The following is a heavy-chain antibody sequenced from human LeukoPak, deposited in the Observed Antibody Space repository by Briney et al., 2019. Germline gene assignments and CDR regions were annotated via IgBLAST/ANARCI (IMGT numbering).Heavy chain of an antibody. CDR3: AREIYYDFWSGYYRYLDY. CDR1: GFTFSSYS. J-gene: IGHJ4*02. D-gene: IGHD3-3*01. V-gene: IGHV3-21*01. CDR2: ISSSSSYI. Sequence: PGGSLRLSCAASGFTFSSYSMNWVRQAPGKGLEWVSSISSSSSYIYYADSVKGRFTISRDNAKNSLYLQMNSLRAEDTAVYYCAREIYYDFWSGYYRYLDYWGQGTLVTVSS.